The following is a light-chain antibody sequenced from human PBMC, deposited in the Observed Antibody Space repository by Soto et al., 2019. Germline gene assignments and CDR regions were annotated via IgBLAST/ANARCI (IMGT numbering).Light chain of an antibody. CDR2: GDS. CDR3: QSNDNGLSGSDV. Sequence: QSVLTQPPSVSGAPGQSVTISCTGSSSNIGAGYDVNWYQQLPETAPKLLIFGDSNRPSGVPDRFSGSKSGISASLVITGLQADDEADYYCQSNDNGLSGSDVFGTGTKVTVL. CDR1: SSNIGAGYD. V-gene: IGLV1-40*01. J-gene: IGLJ1*01.